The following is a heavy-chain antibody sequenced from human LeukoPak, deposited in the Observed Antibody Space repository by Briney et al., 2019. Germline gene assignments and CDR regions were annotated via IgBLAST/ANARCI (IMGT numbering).Heavy chain of an antibody. V-gene: IGHV4-39*01. CDR2: IYYSGNT. J-gene: IGHJ4*02. CDR1: GVSISSSNSY. Sequence: SETLSLTCTVSGVSISSSNSYWGWLRQPPGTGLEWIGSIYYSGNTYYNASLKSQVSISIDTSKKQFSLKLTSVTAADTAVYYCARQTGSGLFILPGGQGTLVTVSS. CDR3: ARQTGSGLFILP. D-gene: IGHD3/OR15-3a*01.